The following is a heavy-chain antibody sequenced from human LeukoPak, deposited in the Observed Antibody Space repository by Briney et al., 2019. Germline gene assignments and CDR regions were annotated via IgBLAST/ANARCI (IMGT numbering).Heavy chain of an antibody. CDR1: GYTFTGYY. V-gene: IGHV1-2*02. CDR2: INPNSGGT. D-gene: IGHD1-14*01. Sequence: ASVKVSCKASGYTFTGYYMHWVRQAPGQGLEWMGWINPNSGGTNYAQKFQGRVTMTRDTSISTAYMELSRLRSDDTAVYYCAREEKVNHYYGMDVWGQGTTVTVSS. J-gene: IGHJ6*02. CDR3: AREEKVNHYYGMDV.